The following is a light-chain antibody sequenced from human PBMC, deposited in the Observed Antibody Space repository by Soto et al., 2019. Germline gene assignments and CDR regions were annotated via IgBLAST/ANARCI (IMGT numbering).Light chain of an antibody. J-gene: IGKJ1*01. CDR3: QQYNNWPWT. CDR1: QSVSSN. Sequence: EIVMTQSPATLSVSPGERATLSYWASQSVSSNLAWYQQKPGQAPRLLIYGASTRATGIPARFSGSGSGTEFTLTISSLQSEDFAVYYCQQYNNWPWTFGQGTKVDI. CDR2: GAS. V-gene: IGKV3-15*01.